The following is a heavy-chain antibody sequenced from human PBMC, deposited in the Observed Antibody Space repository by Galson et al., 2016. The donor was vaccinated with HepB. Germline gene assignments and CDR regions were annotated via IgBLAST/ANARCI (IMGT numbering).Heavy chain of an antibody. CDR2: ISGSGGGT. D-gene: IGHD3-3*01. V-gene: IGHV3-23*01. CDR3: AKVLEHGRGDF. Sequence: LEWLSVISGSGGGTKYADSVKGRFTISRDNSKNTLYLQMNSLRAEDTAIYYCAKVLEHGRGDFWGQGTLVTVSS. J-gene: IGHJ4*02.